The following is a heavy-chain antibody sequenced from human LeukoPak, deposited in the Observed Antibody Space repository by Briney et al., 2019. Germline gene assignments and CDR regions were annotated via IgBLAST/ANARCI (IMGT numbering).Heavy chain of an antibody. Sequence: SETLSLTCAVYGGSFSGYYWSWTRQPPGKGLEWIGEINHSGSTNYNPSLKSRVTISVDTSKNQFSLKLSSVTAADTAVYYCARGFQLQTQKFDPWGQGTLVTVSS. CDR1: GGSFSGYY. D-gene: IGHD2-2*01. J-gene: IGHJ5*02. V-gene: IGHV4-34*01. CDR2: INHSGST. CDR3: ARGFQLQTQKFDP.